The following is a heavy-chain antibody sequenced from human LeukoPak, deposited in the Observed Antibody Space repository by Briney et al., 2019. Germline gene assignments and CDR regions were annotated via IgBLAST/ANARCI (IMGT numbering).Heavy chain of an antibody. CDR3: ARGGKATVVTM. J-gene: IGHJ4*02. CDR2: IYSSGST. V-gene: IGHV4-4*07. D-gene: IGHD4-23*01. CDR1: GGSLNGYY. Sequence: SETLSLSCTVPGGSLNGYYRSWIREPAGGGREWIGRIYSSGSTNYNPALKSRVSMSVDTSKNQFSLKLTSVTAADTAVYCCARGGKATVVTMWGQGILVTVSS.